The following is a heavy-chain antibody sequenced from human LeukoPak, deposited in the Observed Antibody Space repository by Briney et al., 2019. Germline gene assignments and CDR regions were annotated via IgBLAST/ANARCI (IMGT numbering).Heavy chain of an antibody. D-gene: IGHD3-10*01. J-gene: IGHJ4*02. V-gene: IGHV3-33*01. CDR3: ARAMVRGFFDY. CDR2: IWYDGSNK. Sequence: GGSLRLSCAASGFTFGSYGMHGVRQAPGKGLERVAVIWYDGSNKYYADSVKGRFTISKDNSKNTLYLQMNSLRAEDTAVYYCARAMVRGFFDYWGQGTLVTVSS. CDR1: GFTFGSYG.